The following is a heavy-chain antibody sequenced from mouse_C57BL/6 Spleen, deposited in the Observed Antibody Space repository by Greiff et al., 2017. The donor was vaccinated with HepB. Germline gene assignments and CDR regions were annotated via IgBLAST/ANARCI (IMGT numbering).Heavy chain of an antibody. Sequence: EVQRVEPGGDLVKPGGSLKLSCAASGFTFSSYGMSWVRQTPDKRLEWVATISSGGSYTYYPDSVKGRFTISRDNATNTLYLQMSSLKSEDTAVYYCARHEMVTTRAWFAYWGQGTLVTVSA. J-gene: IGHJ3*01. V-gene: IGHV5-6*01. CDR3: ARHEMVTTRAWFAY. CDR2: ISSGGSYT. D-gene: IGHD2-2*01. CDR1: GFTFSSYG.